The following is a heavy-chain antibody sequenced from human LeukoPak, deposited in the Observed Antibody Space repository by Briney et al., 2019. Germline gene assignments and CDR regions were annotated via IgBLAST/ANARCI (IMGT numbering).Heavy chain of an antibody. Sequence: PGGSLRLSCAASGFTFSSYWMSWVRQAPGKGLEWVANIKKDGSEKYYVDSVKGRFTISRDNAKNSLYLQMNSLRAEDTAVYYCARDPSGYCSDDSCYFRYYYYMDVWGKGTTVTISS. CDR1: GFTFSSYW. J-gene: IGHJ6*03. CDR3: ARDPSGYCSDDSCYFRYYYYMDV. D-gene: IGHD2-15*01. V-gene: IGHV3-7*01. CDR2: IKKDGSEK.